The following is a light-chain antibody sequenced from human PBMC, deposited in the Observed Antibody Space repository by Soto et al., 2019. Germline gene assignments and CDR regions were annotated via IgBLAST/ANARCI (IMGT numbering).Light chain of an antibody. V-gene: IGLV2-14*01. CDR1: SSDVGGYNY. Sequence: QSVLTQPAPVSGSPGQSITISCIGTSSDVGGYNYVSWYQQHPDKAPKLVIYNVNNRPSGVSDRFSGSKSGNTASLIISGLQAEDEADYYCSSYTSISTVVFGGGTKLTVL. CDR3: SSYTSISTVV. CDR2: NVN. J-gene: IGLJ2*01.